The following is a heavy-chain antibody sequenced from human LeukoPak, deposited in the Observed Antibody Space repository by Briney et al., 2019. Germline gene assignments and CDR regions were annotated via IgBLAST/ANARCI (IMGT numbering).Heavy chain of an antibody. CDR3: ARDKRYQLPEEFDY. D-gene: IGHD2-2*01. J-gene: IGHJ4*02. Sequence: GGSLRLSCAASGFTFSSYSMNWVRQAPGKGLEWVSYISSSSSTIYYAGSVKGRFTISRDNAKNSLYLQMNSLRAEDTAVYYCARDKRYQLPEEFDYWGQGTLVTVSS. CDR2: ISSSSSTI. CDR1: GFTFSSYS. V-gene: IGHV3-48*04.